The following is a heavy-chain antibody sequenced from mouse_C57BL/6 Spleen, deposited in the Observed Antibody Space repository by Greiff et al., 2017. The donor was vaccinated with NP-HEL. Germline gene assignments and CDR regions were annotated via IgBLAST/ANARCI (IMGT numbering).Heavy chain of an antibody. J-gene: IGHJ2*01. V-gene: IGHV14-3*01. Sequence: EVQLVESVAELVRPGASVKLSCTASGFNIKNTYMHWVKQRPEQGLEWIGRIDPANGNTKYAPKFQGKATITADTSSNTAYLQLSSLTSEDTAIYYCARSPVVATPLFDYWGQGTTLTVSS. CDR2: IDPANGNT. CDR3: ARSPVVATPLFDY. D-gene: IGHD1-1*01. CDR1: GFNIKNTY.